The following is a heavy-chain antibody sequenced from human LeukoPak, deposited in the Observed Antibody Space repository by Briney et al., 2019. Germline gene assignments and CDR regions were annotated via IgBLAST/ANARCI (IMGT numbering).Heavy chain of an antibody. V-gene: IGHV3-7*02. CDR2: IKEDGTVK. Sequence: GGSLRLSCAASGFTVIANYMSWVRQAPGKGLEWVANIKEDGTVKYYVESVKGRFTISRDNAKNSLYLQMNSLRAEDTAVYYCAASITMFDYWGQGTLVTVSS. J-gene: IGHJ4*02. CDR3: AASITMFDY. CDR1: GFTVIANY. D-gene: IGHD3-10*01.